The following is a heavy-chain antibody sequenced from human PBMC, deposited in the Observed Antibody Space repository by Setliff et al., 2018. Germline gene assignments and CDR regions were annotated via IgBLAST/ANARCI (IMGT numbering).Heavy chain of an antibody. CDR1: GFTLRSYW. D-gene: IGHD3-16*02. CDR3: VNSYRGYDDYPDY. J-gene: IGHJ4*02. CDR2: IKEDGSET. V-gene: IGHV3-7*03. Sequence: PGGSLRLSCAASGFTLRSYWMSWVRQAPGKGLEWVANIKEDGSETYYGGSVKGRFTISRDNAKNSLYLQMNSLRVEDTAVYHCVNSYRGYDDYPDYWGQGTLVTVSS.